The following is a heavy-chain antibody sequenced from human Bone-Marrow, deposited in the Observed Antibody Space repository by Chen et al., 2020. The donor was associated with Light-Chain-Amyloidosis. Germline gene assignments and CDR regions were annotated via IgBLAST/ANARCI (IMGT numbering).Heavy chain of an antibody. V-gene: IGHV4-34*01. CDR3: ARGRCGGGSCYTYYYYYGMDV. Sequence: QVQLQQWGAGLLKPSASLSLTCVVYGGYCGGYDWSWIRQPPGKGLEWIGEINHSGSTNYNPSLKSRVTISVDTSKNQFSLKLSSVTAADTAVYYCARGRCGGGSCYTYYYYYGMDVWGQGTTVTVSS. D-gene: IGHD2-15*01. CDR1: GGYCGGYD. CDR2: INHSGST. J-gene: IGHJ6*02.